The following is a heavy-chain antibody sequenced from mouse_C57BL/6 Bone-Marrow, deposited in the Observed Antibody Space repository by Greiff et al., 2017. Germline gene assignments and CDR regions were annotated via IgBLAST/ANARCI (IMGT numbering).Heavy chain of an antibody. CDR3: ARDGCAY. J-gene: IGHJ3*01. V-gene: IGHV3-6*01. Sequence: LQESGPGLVKPSQSLSLTCSVTGYSITSGYYWNWLRQFPGNKLEWMGYISYDGSNNYNPSLKNRISITRDTSKNQFFLKLNSVTTEDTATYYCARDGCAYWGQGTLVTVSA. CDR1: GYSITSGYY. CDR2: ISYDGSN.